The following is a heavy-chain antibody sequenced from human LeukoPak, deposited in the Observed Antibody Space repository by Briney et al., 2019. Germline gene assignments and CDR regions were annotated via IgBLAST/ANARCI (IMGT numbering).Heavy chain of an antibody. CDR2: ISLSGDNM. CDR1: GFTFSSYG. D-gene: IGHD1/OR15-1a*01. V-gene: IGHV3-23*01. Sequence: GGSLRLSCAASGFTFSSYGMSWVRQAPGKGLEWVSDISLSGDNMFYADSVKGRFTVSRDNSNHTVSLQMNSLRVDDTAIYYCAKVATPNTLDAFDIWGQGTMVTVSP. CDR3: AKVATPNTLDAFDI. J-gene: IGHJ3*02.